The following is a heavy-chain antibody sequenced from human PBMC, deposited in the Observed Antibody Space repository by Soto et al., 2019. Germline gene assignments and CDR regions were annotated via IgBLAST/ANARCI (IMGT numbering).Heavy chain of an antibody. V-gene: IGHV3-23*01. CDR2: ITGSGSDT. J-gene: IGHJ4*02. Sequence: GGSLRLSCVASGSTFSSYAMSWVRQAPGKGLEWVSAITGSGSDTYYADSVKGRFTISRDNSKNTLYLQMHSLTAEDTAVYYCAKDQWAYGGQGTLVTVSS. CDR3: AKDQWAY. CDR1: GSTFSSYA. D-gene: IGHD2-8*01.